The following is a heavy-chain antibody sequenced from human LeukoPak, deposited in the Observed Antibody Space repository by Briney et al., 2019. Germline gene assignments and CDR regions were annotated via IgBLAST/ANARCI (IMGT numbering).Heavy chain of an antibody. CDR2: ISGSGGST. Sequence: GGSLRLSCAASGFTFSSYAMSWVRQAPGKGLEWVSAISGSGGSTYYADSVKGRFTISRDNSKNTLYLQMNSLRAEDTAVYYCAKSFRASLLWFGELLSDDAFDIWGQGTMVTVSS. D-gene: IGHD3-10*01. CDR1: GFTFSSYA. J-gene: IGHJ3*02. V-gene: IGHV3-23*01. CDR3: AKSFRASLLWFGELLSDDAFDI.